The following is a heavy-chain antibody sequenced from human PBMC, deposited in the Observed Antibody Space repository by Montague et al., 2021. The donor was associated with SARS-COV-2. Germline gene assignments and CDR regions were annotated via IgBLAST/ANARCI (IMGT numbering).Heavy chain of an antibody. CDR3: ARAPIYRSSWYAYFDY. J-gene: IGHJ4*02. Sequence: SETLSLTCTVSGDSMNNYYWSWIRQPPGKGLEWIGYINYSGSTHYNPSLQSRVTLSKDTSKNQFSLGLTSVTAADTAMYSCARAPIYRSSWYAYFDYWGQGTLVTVSS. CDR2: INYSGST. CDR1: GDSMNNYY. D-gene: IGHD6-13*01. V-gene: IGHV4-59*01.